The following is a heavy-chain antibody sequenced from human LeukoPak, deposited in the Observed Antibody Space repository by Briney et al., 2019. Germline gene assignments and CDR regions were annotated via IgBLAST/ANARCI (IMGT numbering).Heavy chain of an antibody. Sequence: PGGSLRLSCAASGFTFSTYNMNWVRQAPGKGLEWVSYISSSGSTKYYADSVKGRFTISRDNVKNSLFLQMNSLSDEDTAVYYCARDFLTGYFDHWGQGTLVTVSS. CDR3: ARDFLTGYFDH. D-gene: IGHD3-9*01. V-gene: IGHV3-48*02. J-gene: IGHJ4*02. CDR1: GFTFSTYN. CDR2: ISSSGSTK.